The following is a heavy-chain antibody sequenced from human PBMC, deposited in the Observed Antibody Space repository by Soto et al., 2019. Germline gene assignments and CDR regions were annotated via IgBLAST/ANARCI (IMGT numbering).Heavy chain of an antibody. CDR3: ARGGLLPDY. D-gene: IGHD6-19*01. CDR2: ISHSGST. CDR1: GGSISSGGYS. V-gene: IGHV4-30-2*01. J-gene: IGHJ4*02. Sequence: SETLSLTCAVSGGSISSGGYSWGWIRQPPGKGLEWIGYISHSGSTYYNPSLKSRVTISVDRSKNQFFLKLSSVTAADTAVYYCARGGLLPDYWGQGTLVTVSS.